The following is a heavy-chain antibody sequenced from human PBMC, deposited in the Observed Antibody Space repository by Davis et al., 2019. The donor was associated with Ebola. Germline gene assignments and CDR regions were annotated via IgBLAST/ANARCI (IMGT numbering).Heavy chain of an antibody. J-gene: IGHJ4*02. D-gene: IGHD5-18*01. Sequence: GESLKISCAASGFTFSSYAMSWVRQAPGKGLEWVSAISGSGGSTYYADSVKGRFTISRDNSKNTLYLQMNSLRAEDTAVYYCAKPVDTAMVSDYWGQGTLVTVSS. CDR3: AKPVDTAMVSDY. CDR1: GFTFSSYA. V-gene: IGHV3-23*01. CDR2: ISGSGGST.